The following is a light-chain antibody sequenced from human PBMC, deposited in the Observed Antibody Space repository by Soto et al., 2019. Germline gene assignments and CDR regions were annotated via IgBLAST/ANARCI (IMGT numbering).Light chain of an antibody. Sequence: DIQMTQSPSTLSASVGDRVTITCRASQSIGSWLAWYQQKPGKAPKLLIYDASSLESGVPSRFSGIGSGTEFTLTISSLQPDDVATYYCQQYNTHRAFGQGTKVEIK. CDR1: QSIGSW. CDR2: DAS. CDR3: QQYNTHRA. V-gene: IGKV1-5*01. J-gene: IGKJ1*01.